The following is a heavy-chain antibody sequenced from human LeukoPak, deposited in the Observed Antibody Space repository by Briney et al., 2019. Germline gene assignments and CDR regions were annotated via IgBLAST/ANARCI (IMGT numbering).Heavy chain of an antibody. CDR2: ISYDGSDK. Sequence: GGSLRLSCAASGFTFSSYAMHWVRQAPGKGLEWVAVISYDGSDKYYADSVKGRFTISRDNSKNTLYLQMNSLRAEDTAVYYCARDVLVVVITTVDYWGQGTLVTVSS. D-gene: IGHD3-22*01. CDR3: ARDVLVVVITTVDY. CDR1: GFTFSSYA. V-gene: IGHV3-30-3*01. J-gene: IGHJ4*02.